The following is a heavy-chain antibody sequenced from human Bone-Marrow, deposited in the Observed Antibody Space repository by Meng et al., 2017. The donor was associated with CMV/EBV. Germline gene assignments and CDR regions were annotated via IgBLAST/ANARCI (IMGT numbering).Heavy chain of an antibody. CDR2: INHSGSV. V-gene: IGHV4-38-2*02. CDR1: GYSISSGYY. CDR3: ARSDGGNSEGRFDP. J-gene: IGHJ5*02. Sequence: SETLSLTCTVYGYSISSGYYWGWIRQPPGKGLEWIGNINHSGSVYYNPSLQSRVTLSMDTSKNHFSLTVDSVTAADTAVYYCARSDGGNSEGRFDPWGQGNLVTVSS. D-gene: IGHD4-23*01.